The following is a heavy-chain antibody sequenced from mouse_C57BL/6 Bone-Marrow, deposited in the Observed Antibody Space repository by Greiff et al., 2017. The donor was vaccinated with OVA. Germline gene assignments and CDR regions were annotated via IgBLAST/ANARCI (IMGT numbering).Heavy chain of an antibody. V-gene: IGHV1-55*01. J-gene: IGHJ3*01. D-gene: IGHD3-2*02. CDR2: IYPGSGST. CDR3: ARLWAAQARFAY. Sequence: QVQLQQPGAELVKPGASVKMSCKASGYTFTSYWITWVKQRPGQGLEWIGDIYPGSGSTNYNEKFKSKATLTVDTSSSTAYMKLSSLTSAVSAFEVCARLWAAQARFAYWGQGTLVTVSA. CDR1: GYTFTSYW.